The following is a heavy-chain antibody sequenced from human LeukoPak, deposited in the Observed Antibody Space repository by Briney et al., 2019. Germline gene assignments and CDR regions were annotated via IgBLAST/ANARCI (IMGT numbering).Heavy chain of an antibody. CDR2: IWYDGSNK. CDR1: GLIFSSYG. D-gene: IGHD2-2*01. CDR3: ARRYCSSTSCYFSNWFNP. Sequence: GRSLRLSCAASGLIFSSYGMHWVRQAPGKGLEWVAVIWYDGSNKYYADSIKGRFTISRDNSKYTLYLQMNSLRAEDTAVYYCARRYCSSTSCYFSNWFNPWGQGTLVTVSS. V-gene: IGHV3-33*01. J-gene: IGHJ5*02.